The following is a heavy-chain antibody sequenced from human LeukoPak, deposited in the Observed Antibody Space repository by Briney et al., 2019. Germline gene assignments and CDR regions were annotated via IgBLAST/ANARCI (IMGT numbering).Heavy chain of an antibody. Sequence: ASVKVSCKASGYTFTSYDINWVRQATGQGLEWMGWMNPNSGNTGYAQKFQGRVTMIRNTSISTAYMELSSLRSEDTAVYYCARAAYYDFWSGYYLYYYYMDVWGKGTTVTVSS. CDR1: GYTFTSYD. D-gene: IGHD3-3*01. V-gene: IGHV1-8*01. CDR2: MNPNSGNT. J-gene: IGHJ6*03. CDR3: ARAAYYDFWSGYYLYYYYMDV.